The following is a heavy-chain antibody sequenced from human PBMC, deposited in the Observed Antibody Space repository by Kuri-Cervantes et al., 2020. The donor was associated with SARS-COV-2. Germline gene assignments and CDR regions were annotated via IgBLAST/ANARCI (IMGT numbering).Heavy chain of an antibody. CDR3: ARGLGYSYGRRSPQGDF. CDR1: GGSIRSGQYY. Sequence: SETLSLTCSVSGGSIRSGQYYWSWVRQPPGKGLEWIGYISYIGSTFDHPSLKSRVTISSDTSRDQFSLRLTSVTAADTAVYFCARGLGYSYGRRSPQGDFWGQGILVTVSS. D-gene: IGHD5-18*01. V-gene: IGHV4-30-4*08. CDR2: ISYIGST. J-gene: IGHJ4*02.